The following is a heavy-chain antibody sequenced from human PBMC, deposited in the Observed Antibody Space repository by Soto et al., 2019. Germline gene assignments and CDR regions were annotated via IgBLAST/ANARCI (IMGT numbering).Heavy chain of an antibody. D-gene: IGHD3-10*02. Sequence: SETLSLTCTVSGGSISSYYWSWIRQPPGKGLEWIGYIYYSGSTNYNPSLKSRVTISVDTSKNQFSLKLTSVTAAGTAGYFFANVRGGYYYGMDVWGQGTKVTVSS. CDR1: GGSISSYY. CDR3: ANVRGGYYYGMDV. V-gene: IGHV4-59*12. J-gene: IGHJ6*02. CDR2: IYYSGST.